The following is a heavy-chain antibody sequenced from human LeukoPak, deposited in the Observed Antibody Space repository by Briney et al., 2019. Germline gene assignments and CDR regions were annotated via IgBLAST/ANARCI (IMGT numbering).Heavy chain of an antibody. J-gene: IGHJ4*02. V-gene: IGHV4-59*01. CDR2: IYYSGST. CDR1: GGSISGYF. CDR3: ARGYSSGWYVVRY. Sequence: PSETLSLTCTVSGGSISGYFWSWIRQPPGKGLEWIGYIYYSGSTDYNPSLKSRVTISLDTSKNQFSLRLNSVTAADTAVYYCARGYSSGWYVVRYWGQGTLVTVSS. D-gene: IGHD6-19*01.